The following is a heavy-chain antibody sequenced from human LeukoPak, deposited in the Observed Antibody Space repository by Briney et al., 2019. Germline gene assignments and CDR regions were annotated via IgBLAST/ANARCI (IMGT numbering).Heavy chain of an antibody. D-gene: IGHD2-21*02. CDR2: IYPADSDT. CDR3: ARLPHCGSDCYPNWFDS. Sequence: GESLKIFCEGSGGSFTKFWIGWVRQMPGKGLELMGIIYPADSDTSYSPSFQGQVTISADKSISTAYLQWSSLKTSDTAMYYCARLPHCGSDCYPNWFDSWGQGTLVTVSS. CDR1: GGSFTKFW. J-gene: IGHJ5*01. V-gene: IGHV5-51*01.